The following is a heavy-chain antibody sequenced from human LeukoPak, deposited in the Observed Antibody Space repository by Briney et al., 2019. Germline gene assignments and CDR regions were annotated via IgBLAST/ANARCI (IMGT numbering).Heavy chain of an antibody. Sequence: TGGSLRLSCAASGFTFSRFWMNWVRQAPGRGLEWVANIDQSGGRNNYVDSVKGLFTISRDNAKNSLFLEMSSLRADDTAVYFCARDIKGGTFDIWGQGTTVTVSS. CDR1: GFTFSRFW. V-gene: IGHV3-7*05. D-gene: IGHD3-10*01. CDR2: IDQSGGRN. J-gene: IGHJ3*02. CDR3: ARDIKGGTFDI.